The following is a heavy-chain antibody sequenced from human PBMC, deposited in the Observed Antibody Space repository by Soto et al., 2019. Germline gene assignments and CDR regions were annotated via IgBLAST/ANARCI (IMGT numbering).Heavy chain of an antibody. D-gene: IGHD1-26*01. V-gene: IGHV4-31*03. J-gene: IGHJ5*02. CDR2: IYYSGSP. CDR1: GGSFSSGGYY. CDR3: ARGHSGSYLGWFDP. Sequence: QVQLQESGPGLVKPSQTLSLTCTVSGGSFSSGGYYWSWIRQHPGKGLEWIGYIYYSGSPHYNPSLRSRVIISVDTSKNQFSLKLSSVTAADTAVYYCARGHSGSYLGWFDPWGQGTLVTVSS.